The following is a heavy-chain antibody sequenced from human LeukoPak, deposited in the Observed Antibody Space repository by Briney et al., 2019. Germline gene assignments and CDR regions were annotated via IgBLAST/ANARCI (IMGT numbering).Heavy chain of an antibody. Sequence: GGSLRLSCAASGFSFSDYCMNWVRQAPGKGLEWVSSISNSGSNSNSNIYYSDSLKGRFTISRDNAKNSLYLQINSLRVEDTAVYYCARAGGLSVLWDYYGMDVWGQGTTVTVSS. D-gene: IGHD2/OR15-2a*01. CDR3: ARAGGLSVLWDYYGMDV. CDR2: ISNSGSNSNSNI. V-gene: IGHV3-69-1*01. CDR1: GFSFSDYC. J-gene: IGHJ6*02.